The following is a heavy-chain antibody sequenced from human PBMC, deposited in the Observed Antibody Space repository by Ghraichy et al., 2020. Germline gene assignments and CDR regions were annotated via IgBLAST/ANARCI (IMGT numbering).Heavy chain of an antibody. CDR2: IGTAGDT. D-gene: IGHD2-21*02. CDR1: GFTFSSYD. V-gene: IGHV3-13*01. J-gene: IGHJ4*02. Sequence: GESLNISCAASGFTFSSYDMHWVRQATGKGLEWVSAIGTAGDTYYPGSVKGRFTISRENAKNSLYLQMNSLRAGDTAVYYCARGGGLAYCGGDCLNFDYWGQGTLVTVSS. CDR3: ARGGGLAYCGGDCLNFDY.